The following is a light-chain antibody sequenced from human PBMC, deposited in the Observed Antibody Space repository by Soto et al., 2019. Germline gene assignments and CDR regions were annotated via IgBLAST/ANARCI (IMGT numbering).Light chain of an antibody. J-gene: IGKJ4*01. CDR1: QGISNS. CDR3: LQYNSYPFT. Sequence: DIQMTQSPSAMSASLGDRVTITCRASQGISNSLAWFQQKPGKVPKRLIYVASTLQSGAPSRCSGSASGAAFTRTISSLQPEDFATYYWLQYNSYPFTFGGGTKVEIK. V-gene: IGKV1-17*03. CDR2: VAS.